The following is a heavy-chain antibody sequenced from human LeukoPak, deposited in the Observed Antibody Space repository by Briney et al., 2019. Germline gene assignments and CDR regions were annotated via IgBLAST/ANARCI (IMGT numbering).Heavy chain of an antibody. D-gene: IGHD1-26*01. CDR1: GFTFGDYA. V-gene: IGHV3-49*04. CDR2: IRSKAYGGTT. J-gene: IGHJ3*02. Sequence: GGSLRLSCTASGFTFGDYAMSWVRQAPGKGLEWVGFIRSKAYGGTTEYAASVKGRFTISRDDSKNTLYLQMNSLRAEDTAVYYCAKDFSVGATIYGAFDIWGQGTMVTVSS. CDR3: AKDFSVGATIYGAFDI.